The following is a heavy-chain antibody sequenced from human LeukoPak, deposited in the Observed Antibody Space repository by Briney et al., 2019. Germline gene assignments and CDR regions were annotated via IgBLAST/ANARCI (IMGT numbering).Heavy chain of an antibody. V-gene: IGHV4-34*01. CDR1: GGSFSGYY. CDR2: INHSGST. CDR3: ARIIVVVPAATNWFDP. Sequence: SETLSLTCAVYGGSFSGYYWSWIRQPPGKGLEWIGEINHSGSTNYNPSLKSRVTISVDTSKNQFSLKLRSVTAADTAVYYCARIIVVVPAATNWFDPWGQGTLVTVSS. J-gene: IGHJ5*02. D-gene: IGHD2-2*01.